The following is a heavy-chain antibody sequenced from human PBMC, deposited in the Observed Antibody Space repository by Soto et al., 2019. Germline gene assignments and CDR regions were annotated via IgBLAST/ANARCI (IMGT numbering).Heavy chain of an antibody. CDR1: GGTFSSYA. J-gene: IGHJ4*02. CDR3: ARDSASSSWYFDY. V-gene: IGHV1-69*04. Sequence: ASVKVSCKASGGTFSSYAISWVRQAPGQGLEWMGRIIPILGIANYAQKFQGRVTITADKSTSTAYMELSSLRSEDTAVYYCARDSASSSWYFDYWGQGTLVTVSS. D-gene: IGHD6-13*01. CDR2: IIPILGIA.